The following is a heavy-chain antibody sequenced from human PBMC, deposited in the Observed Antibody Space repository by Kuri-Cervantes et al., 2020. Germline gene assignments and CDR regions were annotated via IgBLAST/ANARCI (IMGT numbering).Heavy chain of an antibody. CDR1: GGSISSGGYS. J-gene: IGHJ4*02. Sequence: LRLSCAVSGGSISSGGYSWSWIRQPPGTGLEWIGYIYQTGRAYYNPSLKSRVTISVDRSKNQFSLKLSSVTAADTAVYYCARARIAAAGTWDYWGQGTLVTVSS. CDR3: ARARIAAAGTWDY. CDR2: IYQTGRA. V-gene: IGHV4-30-2*01. D-gene: IGHD6-13*01.